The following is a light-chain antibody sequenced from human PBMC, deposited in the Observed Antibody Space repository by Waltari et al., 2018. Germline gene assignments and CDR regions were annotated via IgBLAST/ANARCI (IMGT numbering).Light chain of an antibody. V-gene: IGLV1-47*01. CDR1: SSNIGSNY. Sequence: QSVLTQPPSASGTPGQRVTISCSGSSSNIGSNYVYWYQQLPGTAPKLLIYRNNQRPSGVPDRFSGSKSGTSASRAISGLRSEDEAYYYCAAWDDSLSGVVFGGGTKLTVL. J-gene: IGLJ2*01. CDR3: AAWDDSLSGVV. CDR2: RNN.